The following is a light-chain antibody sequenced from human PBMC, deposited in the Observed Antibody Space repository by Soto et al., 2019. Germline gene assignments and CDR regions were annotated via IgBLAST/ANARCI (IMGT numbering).Light chain of an antibody. CDR2: SAS. Sequence: IQMTQSPSSVSASVGDRVTITCRASQPISSWLAWYQQKPGQPPNLLIYSASTLRSGVPSSFSGSESGTLFTLTITNLQPEDFATYYCQQASSFPLTFGGGTKVEV. J-gene: IGKJ4*01. CDR1: QPISSW. CDR3: QQASSFPLT. V-gene: IGKV1-12*01.